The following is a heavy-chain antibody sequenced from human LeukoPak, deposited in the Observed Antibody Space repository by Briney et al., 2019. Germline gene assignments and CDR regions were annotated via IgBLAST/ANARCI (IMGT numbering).Heavy chain of an antibody. V-gene: IGHV3-66*01. Sequence: GGSLRLSCAASGFTVSSHYMTWVRQAPGKGLEWVSVIYSGGSTYYADSVKGRFTISRDNSRNTMYLQMNSLRAEDTAVYYCARTSYGSGSYSDYWGQGTLVTVSS. CDR2: IYSGGST. CDR1: GFTVSSHY. CDR3: ARTSYGSGSYSDY. D-gene: IGHD3-10*01. J-gene: IGHJ4*02.